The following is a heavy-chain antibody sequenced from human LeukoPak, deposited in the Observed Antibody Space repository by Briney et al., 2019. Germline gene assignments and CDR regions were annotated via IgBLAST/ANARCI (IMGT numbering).Heavy chain of an antibody. J-gene: IGHJ4*02. CDR3: AKSLRWGFDY. CDR1: GFTFSSYA. V-gene: IGHV3-23*01. Sequence: GGSVRLSCAASGFTFSSYAMSWVRQSPGKGLEWVSAISGSGSSTYYADSVKGRFTISRGNSKNTLYLQMNSLRAEDTAVYYCAKSLRWGFDYWGQGTLVTVSS. D-gene: IGHD4-23*01. CDR2: ISGSGSST.